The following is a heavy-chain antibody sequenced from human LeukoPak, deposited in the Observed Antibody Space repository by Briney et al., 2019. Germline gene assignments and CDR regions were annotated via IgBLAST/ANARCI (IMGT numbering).Heavy chain of an antibody. CDR2: IYTSGST. Sequence: PSETLSLTCTVSGGSISSGSYYWSWIRQPGGKGLEWIGRIYTSGSTNYNPSLKSRVTISVDTSKNQFSLKLSSVTAADTAVYYCARVLQQWLVLFAVDYWGQGTLVTVSS. CDR3: ARVLQQWLVLFAVDY. D-gene: IGHD6-19*01. CDR1: GGSISSGSYY. J-gene: IGHJ4*02. V-gene: IGHV4-61*02.